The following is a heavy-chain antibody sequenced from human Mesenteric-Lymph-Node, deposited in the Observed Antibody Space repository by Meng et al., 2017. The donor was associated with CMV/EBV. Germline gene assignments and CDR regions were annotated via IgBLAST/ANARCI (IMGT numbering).Heavy chain of an antibody. CDR1: GFTFSSYG. Sequence: GGSLRLSCAGSGFTFSSYGMHWVRQAPGQGLEWVAFIQYDGSHKYYADSVKGRFTISRDNSKNTLYLQMNSLRAEDTAVHYCEKILPGEVGTPYWGQGTLVTVSS. D-gene: IGHD3-10*01. CDR2: IQYDGSHK. J-gene: IGHJ4*02. CDR3: EKILPGEVGTPY. V-gene: IGHV3-30*02.